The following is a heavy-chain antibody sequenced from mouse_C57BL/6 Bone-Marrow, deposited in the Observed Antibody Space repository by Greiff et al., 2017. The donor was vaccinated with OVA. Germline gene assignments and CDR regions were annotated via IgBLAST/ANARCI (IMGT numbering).Heavy chain of an antibody. CDR2: ISNGGGST. D-gene: IGHD2-10*02. Sequence: EVMLVESGGGLVQPGGSLKLSCAASGFTFSDYYMYWVRQTPEKRLEWVAYISNGGGSTYYPDTVKGRFTISRDNAKNTLYLQMSRLKSEDTAMYYCARQYGRGSSYAMDYWGQGTSVTVSS. V-gene: IGHV5-12*01. CDR1: GFTFSDYY. CDR3: ARQYGRGSSYAMDY. J-gene: IGHJ4*01.